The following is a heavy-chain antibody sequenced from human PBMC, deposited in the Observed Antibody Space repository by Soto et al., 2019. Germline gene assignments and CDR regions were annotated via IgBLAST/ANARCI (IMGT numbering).Heavy chain of an antibody. V-gene: IGHV3-33*01. CDR2: IWYDGSYK. CDR1: GFTFRTYG. CDR3: ARRERSVLDF. D-gene: IGHD2-2*03. Sequence: QVQLVQSGGGVVQPGRSLTLSCAASGFTFRTYGMHWVRQAPGKGLEWVAHIWYDGSYKHYADSVKGRFTISRDNSRDKVYLQMTSLRADDTGLYYCARRERSVLDFWGQGALVTVSS. J-gene: IGHJ4*02.